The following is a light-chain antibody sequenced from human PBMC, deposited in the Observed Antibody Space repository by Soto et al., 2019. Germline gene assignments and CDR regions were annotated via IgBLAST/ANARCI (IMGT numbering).Light chain of an antibody. CDR1: SSSIGSNY. Sequence: QSVLTQPPSASGTPGQRVTISCSKSSSSIGSNYIYWYQQLPGTAPKLLIYRDSQRPSGVPDRFSGSKSGTSASLAISGLRSEDEADYYCAAWDDSLRGWVFGGGTKVTVL. CDR2: RDS. CDR3: AAWDDSLRGWV. J-gene: IGLJ3*02. V-gene: IGLV1-47*01.